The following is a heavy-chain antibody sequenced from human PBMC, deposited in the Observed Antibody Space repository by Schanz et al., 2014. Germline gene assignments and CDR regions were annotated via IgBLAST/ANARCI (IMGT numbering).Heavy chain of an antibody. CDR1: GFTFSSYA. V-gene: IGHV3-23*01. Sequence: EVQLLESGGGLVQPGGSLRLSCAASGFTFSSYAMSWVRQAPGKGLEWVSAISGSGGSTYYADSVKGRFTISRDNSKNTLYLQMNSLRAEDTALYYCAKDAENTAMITDYFDYWGQGTLVTVSS. CDR2: ISGSGGST. CDR3: AKDAENTAMITDYFDY. D-gene: IGHD5-18*01. J-gene: IGHJ4*02.